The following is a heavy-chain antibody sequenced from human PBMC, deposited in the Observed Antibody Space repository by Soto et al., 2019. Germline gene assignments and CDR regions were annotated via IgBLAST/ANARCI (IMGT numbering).Heavy chain of an antibody. CDR3: ARDHCSTTSCYTVWFDP. J-gene: IGHJ5*02. Sequence: SLRLSCAASGFTFSNYWMHWVRQAPGKGLVWVSRINSDGTTTDYADSVKGRFTISRDNAKNTLYLQMNSLRAEDTAVYYCARDHCSTTSCYTVWFDPWGQGTLVTVSS. V-gene: IGHV3-74*01. CDR1: GFTFSNYW. D-gene: IGHD2-2*02. CDR2: INSDGTTT.